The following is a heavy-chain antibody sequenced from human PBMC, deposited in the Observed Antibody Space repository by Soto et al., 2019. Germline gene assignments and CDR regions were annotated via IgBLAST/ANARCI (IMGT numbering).Heavy chain of an antibody. D-gene: IGHD4-17*01. V-gene: IGHV4-34*01. J-gene: IGHJ6*03. Sequence: KQSQTLSLTCAVYGGSFSGYYWSWIRQPPGKGLEWIGEINHSGSTNYNPSLKSRVTISVDTSKNQFSLKLSSVTAADTAVYYCARGGLSWAVTTPRIKYYYYMDVWGKGTTVTVSS. CDR3: ARGGLSWAVTTPRIKYYYYMDV. CDR2: INHSGST. CDR1: GGSFSGYY.